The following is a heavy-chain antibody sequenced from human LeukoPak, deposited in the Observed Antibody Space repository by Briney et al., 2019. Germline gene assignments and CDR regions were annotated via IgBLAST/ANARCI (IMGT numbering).Heavy chain of an antibody. CDR3: ARSYYDSTGPDY. CDR2: ISTYSGNT. V-gene: IGHV1-18*01. J-gene: IGHJ4*02. CDR1: GYTFTRFG. Sequence: PGASVKVSCKASGYTFTRFGISWVRQAPGQGLEWMGWISTYSGNTNYAQNLQGRVTMTTDTSTATTYMELRSLRSDDTAVYYCARSYYDSTGPDYWGQGTLVTVSS. D-gene: IGHD3-22*01.